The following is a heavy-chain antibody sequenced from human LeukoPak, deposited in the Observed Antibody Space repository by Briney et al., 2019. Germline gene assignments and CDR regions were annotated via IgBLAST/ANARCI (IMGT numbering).Heavy chain of an antibody. Sequence: ASLRLSCAASGFTFSSYWMHWVREVPGKGLVWVARINTYGTSTTYGDSVEGRFTISRDNAKNTLYLEMNSLRDDDTAVYYCARGSTTVTTKDWFDPWGQGTQVTVSS. CDR3: ARGSTTVTTKDWFDP. CDR2: INTYGTST. V-gene: IGHV3-74*03. J-gene: IGHJ5*02. CDR1: GFTFSSYW. D-gene: IGHD4-17*01.